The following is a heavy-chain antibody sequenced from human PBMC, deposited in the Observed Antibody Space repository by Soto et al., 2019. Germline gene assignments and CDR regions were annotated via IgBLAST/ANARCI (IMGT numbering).Heavy chain of an antibody. CDR3: ARKKTGYDYWFDP. V-gene: IGHV4-59*01. Sequence: PSETLSLTCTVSGGSISSYYWSWIRQPPGKGLEWIGYIYYSGSTNYNPSLKSRVTISVDTSKNQFSLKLSSVTAADTAVYYCARKKTGYDYWFDPWGQGTLVTVS. CDR1: GGSISSYY. D-gene: IGHD5-12*01. J-gene: IGHJ5*02. CDR2: IYYSGST.